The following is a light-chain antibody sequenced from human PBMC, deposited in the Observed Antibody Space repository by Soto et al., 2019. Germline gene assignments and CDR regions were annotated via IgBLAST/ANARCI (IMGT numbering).Light chain of an antibody. J-gene: IGKJ4*01. CDR1: QSVSNF. CDR2: DAS. CDR3: QERSSWPLLT. Sequence: EILLTQSPATLSLSPGERATLSCRASQSVSNFLAWYQQNPGQAPRLLIYDASNRATGIPARFSGSGSGTDFTLTISSLEPEDFAVYYCQERSSWPLLTFGGGTKVEIK. V-gene: IGKV3-11*01.